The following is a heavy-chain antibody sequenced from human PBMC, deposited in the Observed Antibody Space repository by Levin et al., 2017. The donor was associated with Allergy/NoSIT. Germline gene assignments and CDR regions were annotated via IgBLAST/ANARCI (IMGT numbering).Heavy chain of an antibody. V-gene: IGHV3-23*01. D-gene: IGHD5-12*01. J-gene: IGHJ4*02. Sequence: PGGSLRLSCAASGFTFSSDALSWGRQAPGQGLEWVSAIYVSADSTYYSDSVKGRFTISRDSSKNTLYLHMSSLRAEDTAVYYCSRSSRGYGTFDSWGQGTLVTVSS. CDR2: IYVSADST. CDR3: SRSSRGYGTFDS. CDR1: GFTFSSDA.